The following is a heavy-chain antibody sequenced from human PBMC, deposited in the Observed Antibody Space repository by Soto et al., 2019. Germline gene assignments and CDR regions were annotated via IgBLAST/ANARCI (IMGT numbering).Heavy chain of an antibody. Sequence: SETLSLTCAVSGGSISSSNWWSWARQPPGKGLEWIGEIYHSGSTNYNPSLKSRVTISVDKSKNQFSLKLSSVTAADTAVYYCARSPEATVTAFDYWGQGTLVTVSS. V-gene: IGHV4-4*02. CDR2: IYHSGST. D-gene: IGHD4-17*01. CDR1: GGSISSSNW. J-gene: IGHJ4*02. CDR3: ARSPEATVTAFDY.